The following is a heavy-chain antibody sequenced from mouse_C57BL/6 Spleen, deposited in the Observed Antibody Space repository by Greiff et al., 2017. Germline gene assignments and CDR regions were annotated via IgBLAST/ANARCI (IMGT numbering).Heavy chain of an antibody. D-gene: IGHD1-1*01. CDR2: ISYDGSN. CDR3: ARDLGTTVVSQGFAY. V-gene: IGHV3-6*01. Sequence: EVKLLESGPGLVKPSQSLSLTCSVTGYSITSGYYWNWIRQFPGNKLEWMGYISYDGSNNYNPSLKNRISITRDTSKNQFFLKLNSVTTEDTATYYCARDLGTTVVSQGFAYWGQGTLVTVSA. CDR1: GYSITSGYY. J-gene: IGHJ3*01.